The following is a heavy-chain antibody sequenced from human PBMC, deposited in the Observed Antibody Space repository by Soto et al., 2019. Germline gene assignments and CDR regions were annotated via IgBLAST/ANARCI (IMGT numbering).Heavy chain of an antibody. Sequence: EAHLVESGGAVVQPGGSLRLSCVASGFSSDAHNMYWVRQASDQGLEWVSLISWDGENTYYADSVKGRFTISRDNSKNSLYLQLNAVTTEDTSLYYCASSQGDYWGQGTLVTVAS. J-gene: IGHJ4*02. CDR1: GFSSDAHN. V-gene: IGHV3-43*01. CDR3: ASSQGDY. CDR2: ISWDGENT.